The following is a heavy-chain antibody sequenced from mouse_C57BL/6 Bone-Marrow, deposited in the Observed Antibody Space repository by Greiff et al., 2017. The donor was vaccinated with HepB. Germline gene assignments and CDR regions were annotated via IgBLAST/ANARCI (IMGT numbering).Heavy chain of an antibody. CDR1: GYTFTSYG. D-gene: IGHD1-1*01. CDR2: IYPRSGNT. Sequence: VQRVESGAELARPGASVKLSCKASGYTFTSYGISWVKQRTGQGLEWIGEIYPRSGNTYYNEKFKGKATLTADKSSSTAYMELRSLTSEDSAVYFCARCYGSSYYFDYWGQGTTLTVSS. CDR3: ARCYGSSYYFDY. V-gene: IGHV1-81*01. J-gene: IGHJ2*01.